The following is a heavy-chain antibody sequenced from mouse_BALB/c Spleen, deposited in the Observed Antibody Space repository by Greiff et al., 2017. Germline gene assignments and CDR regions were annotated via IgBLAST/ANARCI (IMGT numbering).Heavy chain of an antibody. J-gene: IGHJ1*01. D-gene: IGHD1-1*01. CDR3: ASNYGSSYGYFDV. V-gene: IGHV1-80*01. CDR2: IYPGDGDT. Sequence: QVQLQQSGAELVRPGSSVKISCKASGYAFSSYWMNWVKQRPGQGLEWIGQIYPGDGDTNYNGKFKGKATLTADKSSSTAYMQLSSLTSEDAAVYFCASNYGSSYGYFDVWGAGTTVTVSS. CDR1: GYAFSSYW.